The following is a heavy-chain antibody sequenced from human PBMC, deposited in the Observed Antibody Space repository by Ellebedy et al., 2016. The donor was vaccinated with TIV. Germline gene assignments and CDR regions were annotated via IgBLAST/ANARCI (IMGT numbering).Heavy chain of an antibody. J-gene: IGHJ4*02. CDR3: ARHIRSWDTDFDY. CDR1: GFTFRKHW. Sequence: GESLKISCAASGFTFRKHWMTWVRQAPGKGLEWVANIKEDGNEKRYVDSVKGRFTISRDNAKNSLYLEMNSLRVEDTALYYCARHIRSWDTDFDYWGQGTPVTVSS. V-gene: IGHV3-7*04. CDR2: IKEDGNEK. D-gene: IGHD1-26*01.